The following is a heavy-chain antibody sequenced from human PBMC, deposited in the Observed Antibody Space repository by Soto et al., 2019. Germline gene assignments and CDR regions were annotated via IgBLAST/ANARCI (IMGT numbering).Heavy chain of an antibody. CDR3: TTEGGFD. CDR2: FDPEDGET. V-gene: IGHV1-24*01. J-gene: IGHJ4*02. D-gene: IGHD3-16*01. CDR1: GHPLTEVA. Sequence: QVQLVQSGAELKMPGASVRVSCKVSGHPLTEVAMHWVRQTAGKGLEWMGSFDPEDGETLYAQNFQGRVTMTEDSSADTAYMELSSLRLEDTGVYYCTTEGGFDWGQGTLVTVSS.